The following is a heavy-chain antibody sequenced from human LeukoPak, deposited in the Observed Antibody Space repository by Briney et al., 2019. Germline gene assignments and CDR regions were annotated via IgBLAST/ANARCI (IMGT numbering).Heavy chain of an antibody. CDR2: IIPIFGTA. J-gene: IGHJ4*02. CDR3: AWEMYHYDFWSGYDY. CDR1: GGTFSSYA. V-gene: IGHV1-69*13. D-gene: IGHD3-3*01. Sequence: SVKVSCKASGGTFSSYAISWVRQAPGQGLEWMGGIIPIFGTANYAQKFQGRVTITADESTSTAYMELSSLRSEDTAVYYCAWEMYHYDFWSGYDYWGQGTLVTVSS.